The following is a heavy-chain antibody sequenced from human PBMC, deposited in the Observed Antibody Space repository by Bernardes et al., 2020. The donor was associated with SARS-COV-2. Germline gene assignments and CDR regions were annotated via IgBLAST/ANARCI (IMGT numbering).Heavy chain of an antibody. CDR1: GGSISSYY. V-gene: IGHV4-59*01. J-gene: IGHJ6*02. D-gene: IGHD3-10*01. Sequence: SETLSLTCTVSGGSISSYYWSWIRQPPGKGLEWIGYIYYSGSTNYNPSLKSRVTISVDTSKNQFSLKLSSVTAADTAVYYCARDRAVRGPGSYYYGMDVWGQGTTVTVSS. CDR2: IYYSGST. CDR3: ARDRAVRGPGSYYYGMDV.